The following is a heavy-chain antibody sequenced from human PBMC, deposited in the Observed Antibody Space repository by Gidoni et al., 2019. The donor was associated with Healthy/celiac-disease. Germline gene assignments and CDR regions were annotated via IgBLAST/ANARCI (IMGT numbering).Heavy chain of an antibody. Sequence: QLQLQESGPGLVKPSETLSLTCTVSGGSISSSSYYLGWIRQPPGKGLEWIGSIYYSGSTYYNPSLKSRVTISVDTAKNQFSLKLSSVTAADTAVYYCARLTVHYYVIAVAAFDYWGQGTLVTVSS. D-gene: IGHD6-19*01. J-gene: IGHJ4*02. V-gene: IGHV4-39*01. CDR2: IYYSGST. CDR3: ARLTVHYYVIAVAAFDY. CDR1: GGSISSSSYY.